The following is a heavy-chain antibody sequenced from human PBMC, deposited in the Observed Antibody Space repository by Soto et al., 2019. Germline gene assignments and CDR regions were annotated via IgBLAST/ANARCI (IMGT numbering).Heavy chain of an antibody. V-gene: IGHV3-30-3*01. CDR2: ISYDGSNK. Sequence: QVQLVESGGGVVQPGRSLRLSCAASGFTFSSYAMHWVRQAPGKGLEWVAVISYDGSNKYYADSVKGRFTISRDNSKNTLYLQMNSPRAEDTAVYYCARDLLDCGGDCYGYYYYYGMDVWGQGTTVTVSS. J-gene: IGHJ6*02. CDR1: GFTFSSYA. CDR3: ARDLLDCGGDCYGYYYYYGMDV. D-gene: IGHD2-21*02.